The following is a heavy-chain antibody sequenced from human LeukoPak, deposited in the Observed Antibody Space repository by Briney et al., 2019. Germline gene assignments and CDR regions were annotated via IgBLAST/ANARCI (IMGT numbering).Heavy chain of an antibody. CDR3: ARSLGARGDY. J-gene: IGHJ4*02. V-gene: IGHV3-53*01. D-gene: IGHD1-26*01. CDR1: GFTFSSYS. CDR2: IYTGGST. Sequence: GGSLRLSCAASGFTFSSYSFNWVRQAPGRGLEWVSVIYTGGSTYYADSVTGRFTISRDNSKNTLYLQMNNLRAEDTAVYYCARSLGARGDYWGQGTLVTVSS.